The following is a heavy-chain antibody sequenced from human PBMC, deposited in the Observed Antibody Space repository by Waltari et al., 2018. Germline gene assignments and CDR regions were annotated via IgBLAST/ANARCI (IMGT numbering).Heavy chain of an antibody. J-gene: IGHJ4*02. Sequence: QVQLQQWGAGLLKPSETLSLTCAVYGGSFSGYYWSWIRQPPGKGLEWVGEINHSGNSNYNPSLKSRVTISVDTAKNQFSLKLSSVTAADTAVYYCARGPRGRNWGPRGYFDYWGQGTLVTVSS. D-gene: IGHD7-27*01. V-gene: IGHV4-34*01. CDR3: ARGPRGRNWGPRGYFDY. CDR1: GGSFSGYY. CDR2: INHSGNS.